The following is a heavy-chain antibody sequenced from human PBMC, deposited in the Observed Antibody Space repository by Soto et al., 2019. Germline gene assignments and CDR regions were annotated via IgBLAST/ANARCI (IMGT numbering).Heavy chain of an antibody. CDR1: GGTFSSYA. CDR3: ARADIVVVPATERPHDAFDI. J-gene: IGHJ3*02. D-gene: IGHD2-21*02. Sequence: QVQLVQSGAEVKKPGSSVKVSCKASGGTFSSYAISWVRQAPGQGLEWMGGIIPIFGTANYAQKFQGRVTITADESTSTAYMELSSLRSEDTDVYYCARADIVVVPATERPHDAFDIWGQGTMVTVSS. V-gene: IGHV1-69*01. CDR2: IIPIFGTA.